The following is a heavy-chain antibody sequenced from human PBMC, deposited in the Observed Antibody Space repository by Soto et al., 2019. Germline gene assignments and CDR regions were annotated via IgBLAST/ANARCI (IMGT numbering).Heavy chain of an antibody. CDR3: ATPSSSPAYFDY. CDR1: GYTFTSYA. CDR2: INAGNGNT. D-gene: IGHD6-6*01. Sequence: ASVKVSCKASGYTFTSYAMHWVRQAPGQRLEWMGWINAGNGNTKYSQKFQGRVTITRDTSAGTAYMELSSLRSEDTAVYYCATPSSSPAYFDYWGQGTLVTVSS. V-gene: IGHV1-3*01. J-gene: IGHJ4*02.